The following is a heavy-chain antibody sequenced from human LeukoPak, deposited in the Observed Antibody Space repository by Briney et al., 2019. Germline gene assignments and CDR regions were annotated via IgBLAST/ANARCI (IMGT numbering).Heavy chain of an antibody. CDR2: INHSGST. D-gene: IGHD6-13*01. V-gene: IGHV4-34*09. CDR3: ARVRAAAGTPYWFDP. J-gene: IGHJ5*02. Sequence: PSETLSLTCAVYGGSFSGYYWSWIRQPPGKGLEWIGEINHSGSTNYNPSLKSRVTISVDTSKNQFSLKLSSVTAADTAVYYCARVRAAAGTPYWFDPWGQGTLVTVSS. CDR1: GGSFSGYY.